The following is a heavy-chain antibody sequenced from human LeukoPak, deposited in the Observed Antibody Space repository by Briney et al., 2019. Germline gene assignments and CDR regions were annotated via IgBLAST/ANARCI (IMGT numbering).Heavy chain of an antibody. CDR2: INPNSGGT. J-gene: IGHJ5*02. D-gene: IGHD2-2*01. CDR3: ARPPYCSSTSCYLGYWFDP. CDR1: GYTFTGYY. Sequence: ASVKVSCKASGYTFTGYYMHWVRQAPGQGLEWMGWINPNSGGTNYAQKFQGRVTMTRDTSISTAYMELSRLRSDDTAVYYCARPPYCSSTSCYLGYWFDPWGQGTLVTVSS. V-gene: IGHV1-2*02.